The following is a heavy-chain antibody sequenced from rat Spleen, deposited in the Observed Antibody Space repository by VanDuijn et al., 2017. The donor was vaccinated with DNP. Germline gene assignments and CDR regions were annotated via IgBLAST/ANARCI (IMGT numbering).Heavy chain of an antibody. V-gene: IGHV5-27*01. CDR3: TTLITTVRDY. D-gene: IGHD1-1*01. J-gene: IGHJ2*01. Sequence: EVQLVESGGGLVQPGRSLKLSCAASGFTFSNYGMAWVRQAPTKGLEWVASITNSGGSTYYRDSVKGRFTISRDNAKSTLYLQMDSLRSEDTATYYCTTLITTVRDYWGQGVMVTVSS. CDR1: GFTFSNYG. CDR2: ITNSGGST.